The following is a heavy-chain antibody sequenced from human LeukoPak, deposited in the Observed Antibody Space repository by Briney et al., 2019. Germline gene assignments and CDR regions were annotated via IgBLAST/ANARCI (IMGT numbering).Heavy chain of an antibody. V-gene: IGHV1-18*01. CDR3: ARDPGQIGVAGRWFDP. CDR2: ISAYNGNT. CDR1: GYTFTSYG. Sequence: ASVTVSSKASGYTFTSYGISWVRQAPGQGLEWMGWISAYNGNTNYAQKLQGRVTMTTDTSTSTAYMELRSLRSDDTAVYYCARDPGQIGVAGRWFDPWGQGTLVTVSS. D-gene: IGHD6-19*01. J-gene: IGHJ5*02.